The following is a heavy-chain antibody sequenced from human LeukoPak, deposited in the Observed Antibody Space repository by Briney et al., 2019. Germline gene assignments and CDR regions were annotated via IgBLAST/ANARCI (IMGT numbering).Heavy chain of an antibody. CDR1: GGSFSGYY. J-gene: IGHJ4*02. Sequence: SETLSLTCAVYGGSFSGYYWSWIRQPPGKGLEWIGEINQSGSTNYNPPLKSRVTISVDTSKNQFSLRLSSVTAADTAVYYCARQRYCSGGSCSKVGVDYWGQGTLVTVSS. CDR3: ARQRYCSGGSCSKVGVDY. V-gene: IGHV4-34*01. CDR2: INQSGST. D-gene: IGHD2-15*01.